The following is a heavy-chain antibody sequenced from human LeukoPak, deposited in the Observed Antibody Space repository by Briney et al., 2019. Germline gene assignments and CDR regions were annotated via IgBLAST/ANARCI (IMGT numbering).Heavy chain of an antibody. J-gene: IGHJ6*02. Sequence: PSETLSLTCAVYGGSFSGYYWSWIRQHPGKGLEWIGEINHSGSTNYNPSLKSRVTISVDTSKNQFSLKLSSVTAADTAVYYCARGIPRITMVRGVPKTYGMDVWGQGTTVTVSS. V-gene: IGHV4-34*01. CDR1: GGSFSGYY. CDR2: INHSGST. D-gene: IGHD3-10*01. CDR3: ARGIPRITMVRGVPKTYGMDV.